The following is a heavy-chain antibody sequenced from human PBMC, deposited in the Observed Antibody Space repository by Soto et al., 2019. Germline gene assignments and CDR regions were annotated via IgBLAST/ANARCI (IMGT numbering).Heavy chain of an antibody. J-gene: IGHJ4*02. CDR2: INAGNGNT. CDR3: ARSRTVTTVLLPGD. Sequence: ASVKVSCKASGYTFTSYAMHWVRQAPGQRLEWMGWINAGNGNTKYSQKFQGRVTITRDTSASTAYMELSSLRSEDTAVYYCARSRTVTTVLLPGDWGQGTLVTVAS. V-gene: IGHV1-3*01. D-gene: IGHD4-4*01. CDR1: GYTFTSYA.